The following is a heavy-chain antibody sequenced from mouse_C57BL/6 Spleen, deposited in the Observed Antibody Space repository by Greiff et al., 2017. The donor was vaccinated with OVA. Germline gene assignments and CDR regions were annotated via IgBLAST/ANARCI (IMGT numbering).Heavy chain of an antibody. Sequence: QVQLQQPGAELVKPGASVKLSCKASGYTFTSYWMQWVQQRPGQGLEWIGEIDPSDSYTNYNQKFKGKATLTVDTSSSTAYMQLSSLTSEDSAVYYCAGGYGSSFDVWGTGTTVTVSS. CDR3: AGGYGSSFDV. CDR1: GYTFTSYW. D-gene: IGHD1-1*01. V-gene: IGHV1-50*01. J-gene: IGHJ1*03. CDR2: IDPSDSYT.